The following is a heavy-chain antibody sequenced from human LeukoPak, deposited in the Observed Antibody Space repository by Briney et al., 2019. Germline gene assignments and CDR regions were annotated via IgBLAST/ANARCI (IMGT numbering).Heavy chain of an antibody. CDR3: AKTGSGYDRFDY. CDR1: GGSFTKFW. J-gene: IGHJ4*02. CDR2: IYPADSDT. D-gene: IGHD5-12*01. Sequence: GESLKISCEGSGGSFTKFWIGWVRQMPGKGLELMGIIYPADSDTRYSPSFQGQVTISVDKSISTAYLQWSSLEASDSAMFYCAKTGSGYDRFDYWGQGTLVTVSS. V-gene: IGHV5-51*01.